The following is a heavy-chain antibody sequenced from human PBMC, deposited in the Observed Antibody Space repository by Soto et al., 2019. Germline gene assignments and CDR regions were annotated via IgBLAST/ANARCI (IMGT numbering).Heavy chain of an antibody. V-gene: IGHV3-48*03. Sequence: EVQLVESGGGLVQPGGSLRLSCAASGFTFSSYEMNWVRQAPGKGLEWVSYISSSGSTIYYADSVKGRFTISRDNAKNSLYLQMTSRRAEDKAVDYCARDGGGAFDIWGQGTMVTVSS. CDR2: ISSSGSTI. CDR3: ARDGGGAFDI. J-gene: IGHJ3*02. D-gene: IGHD2-15*01. CDR1: GFTFSSYE.